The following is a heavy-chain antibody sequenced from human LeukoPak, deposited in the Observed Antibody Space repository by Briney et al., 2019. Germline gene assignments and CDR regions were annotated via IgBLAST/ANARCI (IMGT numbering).Heavy chain of an antibody. J-gene: IGHJ5*02. CDR1: GGSISSSSYY. V-gene: IGHV4-39*01. CDR3: ASHNGAGDYDFWSGYYRGEDWFDP. CDR2: IYYSGST. D-gene: IGHD3-3*01. Sequence: SETLSLTCTVSGGSISSSSYYWGWIRQPPGKGLEWIGSIYYSGSTYYNPSLKSRVTISVDTPKNQFPLKLSSVTAADTAVYYCASHNGAGDYDFWSGYYRGEDWFDPWGQGTLVTVSS.